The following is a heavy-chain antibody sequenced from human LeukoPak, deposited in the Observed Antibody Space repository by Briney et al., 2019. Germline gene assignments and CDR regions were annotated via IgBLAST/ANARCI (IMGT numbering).Heavy chain of an antibody. Sequence: GRSLRLSCAASGFTFSSYEMNWVRQAPGKGLEWVSYISSSGSTIYYADSVKGRFTISRDNAKNSLYLQMNSLRAEDTAVYYCARGVGATTFFDYWGQGTLVTVPS. V-gene: IGHV3-48*03. D-gene: IGHD1-26*01. CDR3: ARGVGATTFFDY. CDR2: ISSSGSTI. CDR1: GFTFSSYE. J-gene: IGHJ4*02.